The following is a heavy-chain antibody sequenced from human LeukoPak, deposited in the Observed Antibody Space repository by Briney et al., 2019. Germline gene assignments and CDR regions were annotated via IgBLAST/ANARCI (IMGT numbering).Heavy chain of an antibody. CDR3: AKEGTGIYY. V-gene: IGHV1-2*02. D-gene: IGHD2-8*02. CDR1: VSPFTPFP. Sequence: ASVKLSSTASVSPFTPFPIHWVRQAPGPGGECMGLINANSGRTNYAQNFQGKVPITRGTSISTAYMELMTLTSEDMAVYYCAKEGTGIYYWGEGKPVTASS. J-gene: IGHJ4*02. CDR2: INANSGRT.